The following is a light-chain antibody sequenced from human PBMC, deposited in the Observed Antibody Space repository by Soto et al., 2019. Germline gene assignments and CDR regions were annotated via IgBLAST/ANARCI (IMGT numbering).Light chain of an antibody. J-gene: IGKJ5*01. Sequence: EIVLTQSPATLSLSPGERATLSCRASQSVSSYLAWYQQKPGQAPRLLIYDASNRATGIPARFSGSGSGTVFPLTISSLEPEDFAVYYCQQRSNWPITFGQGTRLEIK. CDR2: DAS. V-gene: IGKV3-11*01. CDR3: QQRSNWPIT. CDR1: QSVSSY.